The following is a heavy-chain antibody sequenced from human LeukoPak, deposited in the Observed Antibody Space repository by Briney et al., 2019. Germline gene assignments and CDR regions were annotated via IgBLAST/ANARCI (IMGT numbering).Heavy chain of an antibody. CDR2: IIPIFGTA. V-gene: IGHV1-69*01. J-gene: IGHJ4*02. D-gene: IGHD2-15*01. CDR3: AWAHCSGGSCYYGPFDY. Sequence: ASVKVSCKASGGTFSSYAISWVRQAPGQGLEWMGGIIPIFGTANYAQKFQGRVTITADESTSTAYMELSSPRSEDTAVYYCAWAHCSGGSCYYGPFDYWGQGTLVTVSS. CDR1: GGTFSSYA.